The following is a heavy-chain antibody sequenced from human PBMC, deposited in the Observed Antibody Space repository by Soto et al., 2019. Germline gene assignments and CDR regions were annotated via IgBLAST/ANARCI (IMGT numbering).Heavy chain of an antibody. CDR3: ARARDSDILTGYYYFEY. J-gene: IGHJ4*02. D-gene: IGHD3-9*01. CDR1: GGTFSSYA. V-gene: IGHV1-69*13. CDR2: IIPIFGTA. Sequence: SVKVSCKASGGTFSSYAISWVRQAPGQGLEWMGGIIPIFGTANYAQKFQGRVTITADESTSTAYMQMRSLRSEDTAVYYCARARDSDILTGYYYFEYWGQGTMVTVSS.